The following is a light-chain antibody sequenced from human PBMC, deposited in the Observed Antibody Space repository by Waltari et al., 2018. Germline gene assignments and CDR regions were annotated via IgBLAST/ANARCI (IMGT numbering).Light chain of an antibody. J-gene: IGLJ3*02. CDR2: SNN. CDR1: SSNIGINT. V-gene: IGLV1-44*01. Sequence: QSVLTQPPSASGTPGQRVTISCSGSSSNIGINTVNWYQQLPGTAPKLLIYSNNQRPSGVPDRCSGSKSGNSASLAISGLQSEDEADYYCAAWDDSLNGWVFGGGTKLTVL. CDR3: AAWDDSLNGWV.